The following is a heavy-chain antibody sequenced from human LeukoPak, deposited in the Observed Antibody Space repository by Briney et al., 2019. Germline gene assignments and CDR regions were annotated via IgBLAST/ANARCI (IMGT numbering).Heavy chain of an antibody. J-gene: IGHJ4*02. CDR3: ARRAGAYSHPYDY. V-gene: IGHV3-53*01. CDR2: IYSDNT. D-gene: IGHD4/OR15-4a*01. Sequence: QSGESLRLSCTVSGFTVSSNSMSWVRQAPGKGLEWVSFIYSDNTHYSDSVKGRFTISRDNSKNTLYLQMNSLRAEDTAVYYCARRAGAYSHPYDYWGQGTLVTVSS. CDR1: GFTVSSNS.